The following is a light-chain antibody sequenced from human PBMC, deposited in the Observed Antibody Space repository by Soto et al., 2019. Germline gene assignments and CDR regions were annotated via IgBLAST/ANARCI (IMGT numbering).Light chain of an antibody. J-gene: IGKJ1*01. CDR1: QSFSGH. Sequence: TQSPSTLSASVGDRVTITCRASQSFSGHLAWYQQKPGQAPRLLIYDASKRATGIPARFSGSGFGTDYTLTISSLEPEDFAVYYCQQRSKWRTFGQGTNVDIK. CDR2: DAS. V-gene: IGKV3-11*01. CDR3: QQRSKWRT.